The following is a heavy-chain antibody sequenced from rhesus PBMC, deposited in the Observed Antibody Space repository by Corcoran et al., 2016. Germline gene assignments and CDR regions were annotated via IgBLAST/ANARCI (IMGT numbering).Heavy chain of an antibody. Sequence: QVTLKESGPALVKPTQTLTLTCTFSGFSLSTSGMGVGWIRQPPGKALEWLAHIYWDDDKRYSTSLKSRRTIAKDTSKHHVVLTMTNMDPVDTATYYCARRRRTVATTVNWYFDILGPGTPITISS. V-gene: IGHV2-1*01. CDR2: IYWDDDK. CDR3: ARRRRTVATTVNWYFDI. J-gene: IGHJ2*01. CDR1: GFSLSTSGMG. D-gene: IGHD4-29*01.